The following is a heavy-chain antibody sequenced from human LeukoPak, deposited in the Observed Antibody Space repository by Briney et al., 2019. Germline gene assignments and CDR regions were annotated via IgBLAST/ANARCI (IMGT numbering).Heavy chain of an antibody. J-gene: IGHJ4*02. D-gene: IGHD5-18*01. CDR2: IIPILGTP. Sequence: SVKVSCKSSGGTFSSHAISWVRQAPGQGLEWMGGIIPILGTPKYAEKFQGRIAITADENTGTAYMELNSLRPEDTAMYFCARDGLQYSYGCAYWGQGTLVTVSS. CDR1: GGTFSSHA. CDR3: ARDGLQYSYGCAY. V-gene: IGHV1-69*01.